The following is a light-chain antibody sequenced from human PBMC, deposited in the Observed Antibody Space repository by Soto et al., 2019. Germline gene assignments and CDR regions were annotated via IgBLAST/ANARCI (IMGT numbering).Light chain of an antibody. CDR3: QQYNNWPRT. CDR2: DAS. J-gene: IGKJ1*01. V-gene: IGKV3-15*01. Sequence: EIVMTQSPATLSVSPGERATLSCMASQSVSSNLAWYQQKPGQAPRLLIYDASTRATGIPARFSGSGSGTEFTLTISSLQSEDFAVYYCQQYNNWPRTFGQGTKVEIK. CDR1: QSVSSN.